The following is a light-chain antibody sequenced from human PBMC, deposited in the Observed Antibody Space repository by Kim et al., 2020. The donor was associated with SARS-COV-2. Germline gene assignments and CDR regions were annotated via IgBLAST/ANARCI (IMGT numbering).Light chain of an antibody. CDR2: AAS. V-gene: IGKV1-27*01. Sequence: DTQMTQSPSSLSASVGDRVTITCRASQSIGHYLAWYRHKPGKVPELLIYAASTLESGVPSRFSGSGSGTDFTLTISSLQPEDVATYYCQKYISAPWTFGPGTKVDIK. CDR1: QSIGHY. CDR3: QKYISAPWT. J-gene: IGKJ1*01.